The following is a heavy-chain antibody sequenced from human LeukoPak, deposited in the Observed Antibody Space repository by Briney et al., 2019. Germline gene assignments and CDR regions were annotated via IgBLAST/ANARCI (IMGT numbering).Heavy chain of an antibody. Sequence: GGSLRLSCAASGFTFSSYSMNWVRQAPGKGLEWVSSISSSSSYIYYADSVKGRFTISRDNAKNSLYLQMNSLRAEDTAVYYCARAGDHYGMDVWGQGTTVTVSS. V-gene: IGHV3-21*01. CDR3: ARAGDHYGMDV. D-gene: IGHD7-27*01. CDR2: ISSSSSYI. J-gene: IGHJ6*02. CDR1: GFTFSSYS.